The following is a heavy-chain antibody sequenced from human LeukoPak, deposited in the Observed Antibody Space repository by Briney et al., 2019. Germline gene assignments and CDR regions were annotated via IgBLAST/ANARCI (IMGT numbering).Heavy chain of an antibody. CDR3: ARDRETTVTTSDAFDI. D-gene: IGHD4-11*01. CDR2: IWYDGSNK. V-gene: IGHV3-33*01. CDR1: GFTFSSYG. J-gene: IGHJ3*02. Sequence: PGGSLRLSCAASGFTFSSYGMHWVRQAPGKGLEWVAVIWYDGSNKYYADSVKGRFTISRDNSKNTLYLQMNSLRAEDTAVYYCARDRETTVTTSDAFDIWGQGTMVTVSS.